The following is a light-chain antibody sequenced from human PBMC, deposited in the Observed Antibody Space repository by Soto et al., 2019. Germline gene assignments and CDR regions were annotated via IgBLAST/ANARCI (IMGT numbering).Light chain of an antibody. V-gene: IGKV3-11*01. CDR2: DTF. CDR1: QSVSSY. CDR3: XXXSTWPWT. Sequence: EIVLTQSPDTLSLSPGERXXLXCXASQSVSSYLAWYQQKPGQALRLLIYDTFKRATGIPARFSGSGSGTDFTLTISXLEPXXXXXXXXXXXSTWPWTVGQGSKVEI. J-gene: IGKJ1*01.